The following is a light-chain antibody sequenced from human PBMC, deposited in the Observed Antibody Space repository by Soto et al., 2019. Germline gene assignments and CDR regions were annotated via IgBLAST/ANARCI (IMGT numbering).Light chain of an antibody. Sequence: DIQMTQSPSSLSASVGDRVTITCRASQSIGKYLSWFQQTPGNAPKLLIYAASGLQSGVPSRFSGSGSGTDFTLTINSLQREDFATYYCQQTYNTPLNFGGGTKV. CDR1: QSIGKY. CDR2: AAS. J-gene: IGKJ4*01. CDR3: QQTYNTPLN. V-gene: IGKV1-39*01.